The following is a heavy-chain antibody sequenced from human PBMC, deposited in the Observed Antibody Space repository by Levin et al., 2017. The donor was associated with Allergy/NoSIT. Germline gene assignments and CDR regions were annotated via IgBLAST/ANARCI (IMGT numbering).Heavy chain of an antibody. CDR2: IYDSGST. CDR1: GGSISSSNYY. Sequence: GSLRLSCTVSGGSISSSNYYWGWIRQPPGKGLEWIGSIYDSGSTYYTPSLKSRVTISVDTSKNQFSLELSSVTAADTAVYYCARHGDSSSWYIFDPWGQGTLVTVSS. V-gene: IGHV4-39*01. D-gene: IGHD6-13*01. J-gene: IGHJ5*02. CDR3: ARHGDSSSWYIFDP.